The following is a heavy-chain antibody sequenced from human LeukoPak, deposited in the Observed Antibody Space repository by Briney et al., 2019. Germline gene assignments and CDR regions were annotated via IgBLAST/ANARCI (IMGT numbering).Heavy chain of an antibody. CDR1: GASMSSSSFY. V-gene: IGHV4-39*01. D-gene: IGHD1-26*01. J-gene: IGHJ4*02. CDR2: IYYSGTT. CDR3: ARHYSGIYRLMDY. Sequence: SETPSLTCTVSGASMSSSSFYCGWIRQPPGKGLEWIGSIYYSGTTNYNPSLRSRVTISVDTSKNQFSLKLTSVTAADTAVYYCARHYSGIYRLMDYWGQGTLVTVSS.